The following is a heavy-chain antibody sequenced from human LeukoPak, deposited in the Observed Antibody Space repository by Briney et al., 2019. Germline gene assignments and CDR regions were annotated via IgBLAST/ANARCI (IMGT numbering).Heavy chain of an antibody. J-gene: IGHJ4*02. Sequence: ASVKAPCKASGYTFTGYYMHWVRQAPGQGLEWMGWINPNSGGTNYAQKFQGRVTMTRDTSISTAYMELSRLRSDNTAVYYCARTSVAPREWLSFDYWGQGTLVTVSS. CDR1: GYTFTGYY. CDR2: INPNSGGT. CDR3: ARTSVAPREWLSFDY. D-gene: IGHD3-3*01. V-gene: IGHV1-2*02.